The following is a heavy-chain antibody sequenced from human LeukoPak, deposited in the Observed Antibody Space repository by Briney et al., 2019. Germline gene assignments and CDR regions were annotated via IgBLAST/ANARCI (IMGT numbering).Heavy chain of an antibody. J-gene: IGHJ4*02. V-gene: IGHV3-21*01. CDR3: ARDPSGQGYCSSTSCSYFDY. D-gene: IGHD2-2*01. Sequence: PGGSLRLSCAASGFTFSSYSMNWVRQAPGKGLEWVSSISSSSSYIYYADSVKGRFTISRDNAKNSLYLQMNSLRAEDTAVYYCARDPSGQGYCSSTSCSYFDYWGQGTPVTVSS. CDR2: ISSSSSYI. CDR1: GFTFSSYS.